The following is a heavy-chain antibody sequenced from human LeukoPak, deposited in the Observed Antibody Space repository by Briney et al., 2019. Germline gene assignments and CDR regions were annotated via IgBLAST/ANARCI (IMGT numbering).Heavy chain of an antibody. CDR3: ARLAEANPLRGELLYYFDY. Sequence: SETLSLTCTVSGGSISSSSYYWGWIRQPPEKGLEWIGSIYYSGSTYYNPSFQGHVTISADKSISTAYLQWSSLKASDTAMYYCARLAEANPLRGELLYYFDYWGQGTLVTVSS. D-gene: IGHD3-10*01. V-gene: IGHV4-39*07. CDR2: IYYSGST. J-gene: IGHJ4*02. CDR1: GGSISSSSYY.